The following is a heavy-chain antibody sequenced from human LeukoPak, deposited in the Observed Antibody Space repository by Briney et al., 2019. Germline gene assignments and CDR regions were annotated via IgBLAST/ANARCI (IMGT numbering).Heavy chain of an antibody. CDR3: SRENGAFSPFGY. D-gene: IGHD2-8*01. J-gene: IGHJ4*02. Sequence: SETLSLTCGVSGGSITTTNWWSWVRQPPGQGLEWIEEISLSGLTNYNPSLKSRVTVSQDKSKNLLFLKMTSVTAADTALYYCSRENGAFSPFGYWGQGTLVTVSS. V-gene: IGHV4-4*02. CDR1: GGSITTTNW. CDR2: ISLSGLT.